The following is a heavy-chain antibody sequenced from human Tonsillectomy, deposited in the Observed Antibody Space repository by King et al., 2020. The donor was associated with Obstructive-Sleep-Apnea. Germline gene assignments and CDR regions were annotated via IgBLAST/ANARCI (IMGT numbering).Heavy chain of an antibody. V-gene: IGHV4-59*01. CDR2: IYYSGST. J-gene: IGHJ4*02. D-gene: IGHD3-16*01. CDR3: ARDIGAAQIDY. CDR1: GGSISSYY. Sequence: VQLQESGPGLVKPSETLSLTCTVSGGSISSYYWSWIRQPPGKGLEWIGYIYYSGSTNYNPSLKIRGTISVDTSKNQFSLKLSSVTAADTAVYYCARDIGAAQIDYWGQGTLVTVSS.